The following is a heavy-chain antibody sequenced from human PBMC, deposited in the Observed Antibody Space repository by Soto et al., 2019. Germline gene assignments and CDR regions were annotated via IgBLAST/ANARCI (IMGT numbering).Heavy chain of an antibody. Sequence: GGSLRLSCAASGFAFNDHYIDWVRQAPGKGLEWVARSKNRVNAYNTQYAASVEGRFIISRDDSKSSVYLQMKSLKTDDTAVYYCARLRVARVGTVPGAFDFWGQGTTVTVSS. CDR1: GFAFNDHY. J-gene: IGHJ3*01. CDR2: SKNRVNAYNT. V-gene: IGHV3-72*01. D-gene: IGHD4-17*01. CDR3: ARLRVARVGTVPGAFDF.